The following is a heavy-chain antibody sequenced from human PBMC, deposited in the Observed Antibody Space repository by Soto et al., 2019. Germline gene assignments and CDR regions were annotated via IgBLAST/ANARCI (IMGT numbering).Heavy chain of an antibody. CDR2: IYYSGST. CDR1: GGSISSYY. V-gene: IGHV4-59*01. D-gene: IGHD3-16*01. Sequence: PSETLSLTCTVSGGSISSYYWSWIRQPPGKGLEWIGYIYYSGSTNYNPSLKSRVTISVDTSKNQFSLKLSSVTAADTAVYYCARLGPLGFNYYYYYMDVWGKGTTVTVS. J-gene: IGHJ6*03. CDR3: ARLGPLGFNYYYYYMDV.